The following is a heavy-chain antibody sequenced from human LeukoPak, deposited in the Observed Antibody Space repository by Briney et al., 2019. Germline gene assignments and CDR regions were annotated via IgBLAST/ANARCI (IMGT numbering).Heavy chain of an antibody. V-gene: IGHV1-2*02. D-gene: IGHD3-10*01. CDR1: GYTFTGYH. J-gene: IGHJ5*02. Sequence: ASVTVSCKASGYTFTGYHMHWVRQAPGQGLEWMGWINPNSGGTNYAQKFQGRVTMTRDTSISTAYMELSRLRSDDTAVYYCARGFNGYYYGSGASPWFDPWGQGTLVTVSS. CDR2: INPNSGGT. CDR3: ARGFNGYYYGSGASPWFDP.